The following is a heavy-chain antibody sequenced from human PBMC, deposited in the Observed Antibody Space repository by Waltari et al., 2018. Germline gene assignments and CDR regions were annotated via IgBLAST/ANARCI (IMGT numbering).Heavy chain of an antibody. CDR1: GFTLRRSA. Sequence: QVQLVESGGGVVQPGRSLRLYWAASGFTLRRSAMHWVRQAPGKGLEWVAVISYDGSNKYYADSVKGRFTISRDNSKNTLYLQMNSLRAEDTAVYYCATGGFLEPIDYWGQGTLVTVSS. D-gene: IGHD3-3*01. J-gene: IGHJ4*02. CDR3: ATGGFLEPIDY. CDR2: ISYDGSNK. V-gene: IGHV3-30-3*01.